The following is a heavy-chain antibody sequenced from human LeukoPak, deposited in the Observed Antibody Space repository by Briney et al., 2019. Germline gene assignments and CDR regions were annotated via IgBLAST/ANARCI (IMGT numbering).Heavy chain of an antibody. CDR3: ARGRYSSRKVDY. CDR1: GFTSSSYG. J-gene: IGHJ4*02. V-gene: IGHV3-33*01. CDR2: IWYDGSNK. D-gene: IGHD6-13*01. Sequence: GGSLRLSCAASGFTSSSYGMHWVRQAPGKGLEWVAVIWYDGSNKYYADSVKGRFTISRDNAKNSLYLQMNSLRAEDTAVYYCARGRYSSRKVDYWGQGTLVTVSS.